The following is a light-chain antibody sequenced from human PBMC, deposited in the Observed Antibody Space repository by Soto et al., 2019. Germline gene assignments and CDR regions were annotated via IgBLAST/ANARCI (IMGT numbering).Light chain of an antibody. Sequence: DIQMTQSPSSLSASVGDRVTITCRASESISRHLNWYQQKPGKAPKLLIYAASSLQNGVPSRVSCSGSGTDFTLTISNLQPEDFATYYCQQSYSTLSITFGQGTRLEIK. CDR2: AAS. CDR3: QQSYSTLSIT. J-gene: IGKJ5*01. V-gene: IGKV1-39*01. CDR1: ESISRH.